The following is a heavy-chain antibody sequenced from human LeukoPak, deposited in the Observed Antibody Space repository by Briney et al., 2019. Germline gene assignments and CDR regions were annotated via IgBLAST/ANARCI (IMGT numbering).Heavy chain of an antibody. CDR2: MNPNSGNT. J-gene: IGHJ4*02. CDR3: ARVGGLYDYVGGSYRPFDY. V-gene: IGHV1-8*01. D-gene: IGHD3-16*02. Sequence: GASVKVSCKASGYTFTSYDIKWVRQAAGQRLERMVWMNPNSGNTGYAQKLHGRVTMTRKTSISTAYMELSSLRSEATAGYDCARVGGLYDYVGGSYRPFDYWGQGTLVTVSS. CDR1: GYTFTSYD.